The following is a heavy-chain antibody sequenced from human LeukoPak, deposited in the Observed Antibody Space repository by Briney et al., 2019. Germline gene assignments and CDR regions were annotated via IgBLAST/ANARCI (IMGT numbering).Heavy chain of an antibody. D-gene: IGHD2-2*01. CDR3: ARDRGMIDIVVVPAEDAFDI. CDR2: IIPILGIA. V-gene: IGHV1-69*04. CDR1: GGTFSSYA. J-gene: IGHJ3*02. Sequence: ASVTVSCKASGGTFSSYAISWVRQAPGQGLEWMGRIIPILGIANYAQKFQGRVTITADKSTSTAYMELSSLRSEDTAVYYCARDRGMIDIVVVPAEDAFDIWGQGTMVTVSS.